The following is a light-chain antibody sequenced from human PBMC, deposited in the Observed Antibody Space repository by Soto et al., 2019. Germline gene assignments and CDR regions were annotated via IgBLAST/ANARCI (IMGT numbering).Light chain of an antibody. J-gene: IGLJ1*01. Sequence: QSALAQPPSSSGTPGQRVTISCSGSSSNIGSNTVNWYQQLPGTAPKLLIYSNNQRPSGVPDRFSGSKSGTSASLAISGLQSEDEADFYCAAWDDSLNVPVYVFGTGTKVTV. CDR3: AAWDDSLNVPVYV. CDR2: SNN. V-gene: IGLV1-44*01. CDR1: SSNIGSNT.